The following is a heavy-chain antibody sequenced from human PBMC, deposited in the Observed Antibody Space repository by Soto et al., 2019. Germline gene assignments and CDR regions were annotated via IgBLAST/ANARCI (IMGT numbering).Heavy chain of an antibody. J-gene: IGHJ1*01. CDR2: IKDDGSEK. Sequence: PGGSLRLSCAASGFAFSGFWMSWVRQAPGKGLESVANIKDDGSEKHYVDSVKGRFTISRDNAKNSLYLQMNSLRAEDTAVYYCATDGAGSWWYSRGQGPLVSV. D-gene: IGHD6-19*01. V-gene: IGHV3-7*01. CDR3: ATDGAGSWWYS. CDR1: GFAFSGFW.